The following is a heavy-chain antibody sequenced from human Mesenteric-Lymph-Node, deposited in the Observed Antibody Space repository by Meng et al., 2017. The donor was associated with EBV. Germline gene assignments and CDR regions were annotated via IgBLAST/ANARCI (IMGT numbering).Heavy chain of an antibody. CDR1: AGPTRRTKW. CDR3: ATVGDYGDYVGLDN. D-gene: IGHD4-17*01. V-gene: IGHV4-4*02. J-gene: IGHJ4*02. CDR2: IFHTGST. Sequence: QELGPGWGKPSGTRSPPVPVSAGPTRRTKWWGWGRQPPGKGLEWIGEIFHTGSTNYNPSLKSRLTMSVDKSKNQLSLKLTSVTAADTAVYYCATVGDYGDYVGLDNWGQGTLVTVSS.